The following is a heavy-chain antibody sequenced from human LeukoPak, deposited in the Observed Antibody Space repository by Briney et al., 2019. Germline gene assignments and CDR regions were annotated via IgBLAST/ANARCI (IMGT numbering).Heavy chain of an antibody. J-gene: IGHJ6*03. V-gene: IGHV1-2*02. CDR3: ALGVTSATAHYSYMDV. CDR1: GYTFTGYY. Sequence: ASVKVSCKASGYTFTGYYIHWVRQAPGQGLEWMGWINPNSGGTTYAQKFQGRVTMTRDTSISTAYMGVSRLRSDDTAIFYCALGVTSATAHYSYMDVWGKGTTVTVSS. D-gene: IGHD3-10*01. CDR2: INPNSGGT.